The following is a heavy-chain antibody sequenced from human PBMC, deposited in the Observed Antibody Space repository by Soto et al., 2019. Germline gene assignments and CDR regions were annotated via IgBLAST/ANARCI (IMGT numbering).Heavy chain of an antibody. CDR3: AHYNTYSSGWYSFQH. J-gene: IGHJ1*01. Sequence: QVQLVQSGAEVKKPGSSVKVSCKASGGTFSSYAISWVRQAPGQGLEWMGGIIPIFGTANYEQKFQGRVTITADKSTSTAYMELSSLRSEDTAVYYCAHYNTYSSGWYSFQHWGQGTLVTVSS. V-gene: IGHV1-69*06. CDR2: IIPIFGTA. CDR1: GGTFSSYA. D-gene: IGHD6-19*01.